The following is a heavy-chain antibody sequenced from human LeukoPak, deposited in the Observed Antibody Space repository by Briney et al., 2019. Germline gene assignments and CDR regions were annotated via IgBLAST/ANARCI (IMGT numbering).Heavy chain of an antibody. Sequence: PSETLSLTCAVYGGSFSGYYWSWIRQPPGKGLEWIGEINHSGSTNYNPSLKSRVTISVDTSKNQFSLKLSSVTAADTAVYYCAGEGVVVVPAARYYFDYWGQGTLVTVSS. CDR1: GGSFSGYY. J-gene: IGHJ4*02. V-gene: IGHV4-34*01. CDR2: INHSGST. CDR3: AGEGVVVVPAARYYFDY. D-gene: IGHD2-2*01.